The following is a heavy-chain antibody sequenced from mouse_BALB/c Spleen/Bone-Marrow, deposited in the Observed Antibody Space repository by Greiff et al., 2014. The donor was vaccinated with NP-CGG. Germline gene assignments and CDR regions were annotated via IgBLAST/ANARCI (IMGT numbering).Heavy chain of an antibody. V-gene: IGHV1-66*01. J-gene: IGHJ4*01. CDR1: GYSFTSYY. CDR3: ARHGNLRNYYAMDY. CDR2: IFPGSGNT. Sequence: QVQLQQSGPELVKPGASVKISCKASGYSFTSYYIHWVKRRPGQGLERIGWIFPGSGNTKYNEKFKGKATLTADTSSSTAYMQLSSLTSEDSAVYFCARHGNLRNYYAMDYWGQGTSVTVSS. D-gene: IGHD2-1*01.